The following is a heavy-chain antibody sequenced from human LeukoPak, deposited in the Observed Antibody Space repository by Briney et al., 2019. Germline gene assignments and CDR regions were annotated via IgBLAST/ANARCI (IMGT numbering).Heavy chain of an antibody. J-gene: IGHJ1*01. CDR3: ARGVVVAATQYFQH. Sequence: GGSLRLSCAASGFTFSSYSTNWVRQAPGKGLEWVSSISSSSSYIYYADSVKGRFTISRDNAKNSLYLQMNSLRAEDTAVYYCARGVVVAATQYFQHWGQGTLVTVSS. D-gene: IGHD2-15*01. V-gene: IGHV3-21*01. CDR2: ISSSSSYI. CDR1: GFTFSSYS.